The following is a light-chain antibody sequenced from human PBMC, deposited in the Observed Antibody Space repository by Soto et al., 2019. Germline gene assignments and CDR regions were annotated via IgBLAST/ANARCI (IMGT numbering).Light chain of an antibody. CDR1: GGDVGGYTY. CDR2: EVS. V-gene: IGLV2-8*01. Sequence: QSVLTQPPSASGSPEQSVAISCTGTGGDVGGYTYVSWYHQHPGKAPKLIISEVSKRPSGVPDRFSGSKSGNTASLTVSGLQAEDEADYYCSSYAGSNWVFGGGTKLTVL. J-gene: IGLJ2*01. CDR3: SSYAGSNWV.